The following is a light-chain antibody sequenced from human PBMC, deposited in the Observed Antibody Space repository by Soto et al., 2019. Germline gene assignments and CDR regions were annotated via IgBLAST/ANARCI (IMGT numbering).Light chain of an antibody. CDR2: AAS. Sequence: AIQMTQSPSSLSASVGDRVTITCRASQGIRNDLDWFQQKPGKAPKILIYAASNLQSGVPARFSGSGSGTDFTLTISSLQPEDCATYYCLQKYFYPFTFGPGTKVDIK. CDR3: LQKYFYPFT. J-gene: IGKJ3*01. V-gene: IGKV1-6*01. CDR1: QGIRND.